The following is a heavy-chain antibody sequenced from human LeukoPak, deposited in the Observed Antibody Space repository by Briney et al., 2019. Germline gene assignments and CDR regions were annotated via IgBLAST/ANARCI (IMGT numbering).Heavy chain of an antibody. V-gene: IGHV4-34*01. J-gene: IGHJ6*03. CDR1: GFTVSSNY. CDR2: INHSGST. D-gene: IGHD3-9*01. Sequence: PGGSLRLSCAASGFTVSSNYMSWVRQAPGKGLEWIGEINHSGSTNYNPSLKSRVTISVDTSKNQFSLKLSSVTAADTAVYYCARTTYYDVLTGYEYYYYYMDVWGKGTTVTVSS. CDR3: ARTTYYDVLTGYEYYYYYMDV.